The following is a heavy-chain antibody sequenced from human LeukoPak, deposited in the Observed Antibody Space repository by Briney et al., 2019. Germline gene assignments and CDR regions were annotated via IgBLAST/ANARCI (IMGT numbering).Heavy chain of an antibody. CDR1: GASVSSGRYY. V-gene: IGHV4-31*03. CDR3: ASGYGSDWFDP. CDR2: IVDSEKI. J-gene: IGHJ5*02. Sequence: SETLSLTCTVSGASVSSGRYYWSWIRQHPGKGLEWIAYIVDSEKIYYNPSLKSRLILSLDTSENQFSLNLGSMTAADTAVYFCASGYGSDWFDPWGQGTLVTVSS. D-gene: IGHD5-18*01.